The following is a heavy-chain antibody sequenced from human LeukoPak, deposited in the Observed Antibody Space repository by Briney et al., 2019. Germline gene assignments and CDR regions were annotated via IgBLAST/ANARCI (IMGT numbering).Heavy chain of an antibody. Sequence: GGSLRLSCAASGFTFSSYNMNWVRQAPGKGLEWVSYIRSSGNTIYYADSVKGRFTISRDNAKNSVYLQMNSLRDEDTAVYYCARYGSYPEAFDYWGQGTLVTVAS. CDR2: IRSSGNTI. D-gene: IGHD1-26*01. J-gene: IGHJ4*02. CDR3: ARYGSYPEAFDY. V-gene: IGHV3-48*02. CDR1: GFTFSSYN.